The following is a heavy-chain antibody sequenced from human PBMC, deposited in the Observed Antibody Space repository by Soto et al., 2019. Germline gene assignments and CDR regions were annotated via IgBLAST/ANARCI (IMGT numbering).Heavy chain of an antibody. V-gene: IGHV1-18*04. Sequence: ASVKVSCKASGYTFTSYGISWVRQAPGQGLEWMGWISAYNGNTNYAQKLQGRVTKTTDTSTSTAYMELRSLRSDDTAVYYCAREGKNYYDSSWFDYWGQGTLVTVSS. CDR3: AREGKNYYDSSWFDY. CDR2: ISAYNGNT. J-gene: IGHJ4*02. CDR1: GYTFTSYG. D-gene: IGHD3-22*01.